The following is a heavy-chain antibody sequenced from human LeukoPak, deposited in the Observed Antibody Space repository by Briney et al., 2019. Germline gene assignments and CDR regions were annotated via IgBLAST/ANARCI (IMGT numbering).Heavy chain of an antibody. D-gene: IGHD3-22*01. J-gene: IGHJ3*02. Sequence: SETLSLTCTVSGGSISSNYWSWIRQPPGQGLEWIGYIYYSGSNNYNPPLKSRVTISGDTSKNQFSLKLSSVTAADTAVYYCARTVIGGFDIWGQGTLVTVSS. CDR1: GGSISSNY. V-gene: IGHV4-59*01. CDR3: ARTVIGGFDI. CDR2: IYYSGSN.